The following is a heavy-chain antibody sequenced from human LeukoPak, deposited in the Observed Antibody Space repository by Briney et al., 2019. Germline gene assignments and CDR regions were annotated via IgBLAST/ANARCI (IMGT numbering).Heavy chain of an antibody. Sequence: GGSLRLSCAVSGFTFSSYAMNWVRQAPGKGLEWVSYISSSGSTIYYADSVKGRFTICRDNAKNSLYLQMNRLRAEDTAVYYCARRSYYDILTGYYTHGGFDYWGQGTLVTVSS. J-gene: IGHJ4*02. CDR2: ISSSGSTI. V-gene: IGHV3-48*03. CDR3: ARRSYYDILTGYYTHGGFDY. CDR1: GFTFSSYA. D-gene: IGHD3-9*01.